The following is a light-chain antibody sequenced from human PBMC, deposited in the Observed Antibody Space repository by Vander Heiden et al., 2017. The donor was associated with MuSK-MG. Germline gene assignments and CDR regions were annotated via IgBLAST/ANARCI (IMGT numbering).Light chain of an antibody. CDR3: QVWDSSRIGV. Sequence: SYVLTQPPPVSVAPGQPARIPCRGNNIGSKSVHWYQQKPGQAPVLVVYDDSDRPSGIPERFSGSNSGNTATLTISRVEAGDEADYYCQVWDSSRIGVFGGGTKLTVL. J-gene: IGLJ2*01. V-gene: IGLV3-21*02. CDR2: DDS. CDR1: NIGSKS.